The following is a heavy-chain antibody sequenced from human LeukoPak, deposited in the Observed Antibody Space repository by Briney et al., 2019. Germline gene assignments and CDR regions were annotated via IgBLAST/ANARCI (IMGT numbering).Heavy chain of an antibody. D-gene: IGHD3-10*01. Sequence: SETLPLTCTVSGGSISSYYWSWIRQPPGKGLEWIGYIYYSGSTNYNPSLKSRVTISVDTSKNQFSLKLSSVTAADTAVYYCARSSRADPFDYWGQGTLVTVSS. CDR1: GGSISSYY. CDR3: ARSSRADPFDY. J-gene: IGHJ4*02. CDR2: IYYSGST. V-gene: IGHV4-59*01.